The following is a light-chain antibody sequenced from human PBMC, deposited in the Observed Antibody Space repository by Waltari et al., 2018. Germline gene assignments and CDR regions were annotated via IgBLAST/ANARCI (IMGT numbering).Light chain of an antibody. J-gene: IGKJ4*01. Sequence: DIQMTQSPSSLSASVGDTVTITCRASQNINNYLSWYQQRPGKAHKLLIYAASALQSGVPSRFIGRGSPTYYTLTIISLQPEESATYFCQQSYSTPLTFGGGTKVEIK. V-gene: IGKV1-39*01. CDR1: QNINNY. CDR2: AAS. CDR3: QQSYSTPLT.